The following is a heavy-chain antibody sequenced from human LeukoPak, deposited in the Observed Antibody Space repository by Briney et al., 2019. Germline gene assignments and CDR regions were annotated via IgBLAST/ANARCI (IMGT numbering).Heavy chain of an antibody. CDR3: ARDPSSTFNWFDP. CDR2: IYSSGTT. J-gene: IGHJ5*02. V-gene: IGHV4-4*07. Sequence: SETLSLTCSVSGGSISSYYWSWIRQPAGKGLEWIGRIYSSGTTNYNPSLKSRVTMSVDTSKNQFSLKLSSVTAADTAVYYCARDPSSTFNWFDPWGQGTLVTFAS. CDR1: GGSISSYY. D-gene: IGHD2/OR15-2a*01.